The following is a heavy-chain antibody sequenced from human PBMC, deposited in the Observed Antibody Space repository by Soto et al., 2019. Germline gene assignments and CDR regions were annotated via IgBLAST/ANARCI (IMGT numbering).Heavy chain of an antibody. CDR1: GFTVSSSA. CDR3: AKDLVSGGIGSITPDS. J-gene: IGHJ4*02. D-gene: IGHD2-8*02. Sequence: EVQLLESGGGLVQPGGYLRLSCVISGFTVSSSAMNWVRQAPRKGLEWVSTLSAGGRTYFAAAVKGRFTISRNSSANTLVLQRGGLKAEYTAVYYCAKDLVSGGIGSITPDSWCPGTLVCVSS. CDR2: LSAGGRT. V-gene: IGHV3-23*01.